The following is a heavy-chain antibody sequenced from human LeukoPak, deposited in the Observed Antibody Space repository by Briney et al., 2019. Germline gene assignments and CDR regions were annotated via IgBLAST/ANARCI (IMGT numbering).Heavy chain of an antibody. CDR3: ARKKVVVVVVAATHYDDAFDI. CDR2: IYYSGST. D-gene: IGHD2-15*01. V-gene: IGHV4-39*01. CDR1: GGSISGYY. J-gene: IGHJ3*02. Sequence: SETLSLTCTVSGGSISGYYWGWIRHPPGKGLEWIGSIYYSGSTYYNPYLKSRVTISVDTSKNQFSLKLSSVAAADTAVYYGARKKVVVVVVAATHYDDAFDIWGQETMVSVSS.